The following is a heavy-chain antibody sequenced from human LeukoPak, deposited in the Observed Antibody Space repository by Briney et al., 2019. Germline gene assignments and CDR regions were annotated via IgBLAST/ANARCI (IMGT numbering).Heavy chain of an antibody. CDR3: ARHVARYYDKAEYFQH. CDR2: IYYSGST. V-gene: IGHV4-39*01. J-gene: IGHJ1*01. Sequence: SETLSLTCTVSGGSISSSSDYWGWNRQPPGKGLEWIGSIYYSGSTYYNPSLKSRVTISVDTSKNQFSLKLSSVTAADTAVYYCARHVARYYDKAEYFQHWGQGTLVTVSS. D-gene: IGHD3-22*01. CDR1: GGSISSSSDY.